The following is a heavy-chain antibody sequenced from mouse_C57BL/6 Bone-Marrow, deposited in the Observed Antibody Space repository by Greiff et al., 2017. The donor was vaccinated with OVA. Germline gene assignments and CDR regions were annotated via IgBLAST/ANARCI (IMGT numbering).Heavy chain of an antibody. CDR1: GFTFSDYY. D-gene: IGHD2-1*01. CDR2: ISNGGGST. V-gene: IGHV5-12*01. CDR3: ARRDLLLYYYFDD. J-gene: IGHJ2*01. Sequence: EVQLVESGGGLVQPGGSLKLSCAASGFTFSDYYMYWVRQTPEKRLGWVAYISNGGGSTYYPDTVKGRFTISRDNAKNTLYLQMSRLKSEDTAMYYCARRDLLLYYYFDDWGQGTTLTVSS.